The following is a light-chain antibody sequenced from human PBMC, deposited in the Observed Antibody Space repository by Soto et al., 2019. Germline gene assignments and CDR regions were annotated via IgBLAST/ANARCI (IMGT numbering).Light chain of an antibody. V-gene: IGKV3-20*01. CDR1: QSVSSSY. CDR3: QQYGSSPRIT. CDR2: DAS. Sequence: EIVLTQSPGTLSLSPGERATLPCRASQSVSSSYLAWYQQKPGQAPRLLIYDASSRATGIPDRFSGGGSGTDFTLTISRLEPEDFAVYYCQQYGSSPRITFGQGTRLEIK. J-gene: IGKJ5*01.